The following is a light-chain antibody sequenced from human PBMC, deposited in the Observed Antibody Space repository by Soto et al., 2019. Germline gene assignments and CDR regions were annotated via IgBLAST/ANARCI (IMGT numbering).Light chain of an antibody. CDR3: LLYFSPDRYT. V-gene: IGKV3D-15*01. Sequence: EIVMTQSPTILSVSPGERATLSCRASQSVSSNLAWYQQKPGQAPRLLIYGVYTRAPGIPARFSGSGSDTDFSLTIRRLDPEDFAMYYCLLYFSPDRYTFGPGTKVQIK. CDR2: GVY. CDR1: QSVSSN. J-gene: IGKJ2*01.